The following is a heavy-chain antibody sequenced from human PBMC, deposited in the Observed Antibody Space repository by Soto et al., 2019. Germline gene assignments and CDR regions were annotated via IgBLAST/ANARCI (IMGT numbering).Heavy chain of an antibody. J-gene: IGHJ4*02. Sequence: QVQLQESGPGLVKPSQTLSLTCTVSGGSISSGGYYWSWIRQHPGKGLEWIGYIYYSGSTYYNPSLKRRVTIAVDTSKNQFSLKLSSVTAADTAVYYCASVLWFGESSWFHFDYWGQGTLVTVSS. CDR1: GGSISSGGYY. CDR2: IYYSGST. D-gene: IGHD3-10*01. CDR3: ASVLWFGESSWFHFDY. V-gene: IGHV4-31*03.